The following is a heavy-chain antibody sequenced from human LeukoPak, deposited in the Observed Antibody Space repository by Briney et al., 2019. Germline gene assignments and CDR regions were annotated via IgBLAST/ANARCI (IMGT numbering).Heavy chain of an antibody. CDR1: GGSISSSSYY. Sequence: PSETLSLTCTVSGGSISSSSYYWGWLRQPPGKGLEWIGSIYYSGSTYYNPSLKSRVTISVDTSKNQFSLKLSSVTAADTAVYYCAPYYYDSSGYYFGAFDIWGQGTMVTVSS. V-gene: IGHV4-39*01. CDR2: IYYSGST. D-gene: IGHD3-22*01. CDR3: APYYYDSSGYYFGAFDI. J-gene: IGHJ3*02.